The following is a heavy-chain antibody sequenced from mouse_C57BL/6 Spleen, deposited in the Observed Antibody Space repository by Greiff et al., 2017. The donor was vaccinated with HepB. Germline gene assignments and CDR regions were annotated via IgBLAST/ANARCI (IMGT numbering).Heavy chain of an antibody. J-gene: IGHJ4*01. Sequence: QVQLQQSGPELVKPGASVKISCKASGYAFSSSWMNWVKQRPGKGLEWIGRIYPGDGDTNYNGKFKGKATLTADKSSSTAYMQLSSLTSEDSAVYCCAREVLRYAMDYWGQGTSVTVSS. CDR1: GYAFSSSW. CDR2: IYPGDGDT. V-gene: IGHV1-82*01. D-gene: IGHD1-1*01. CDR3: AREVLRYAMDY.